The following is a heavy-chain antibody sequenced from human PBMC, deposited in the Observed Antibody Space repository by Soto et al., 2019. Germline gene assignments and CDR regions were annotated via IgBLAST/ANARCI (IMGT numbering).Heavy chain of an antibody. CDR3: ARGQFYDFGSGYYLAY. D-gene: IGHD3-3*01. CDR1: GGTFGKSV. J-gene: IGHJ4*02. V-gene: IGHV1-69*01. CDR2: IIPIFGAT. Sequence: QVPLVQSGAEMKTPGSSVRVSCKASGGTFGKSVITWVRQAPGQGLEWLGGIIPIFGATHYAQKFQGRVTITADEFTTTPYMGLSGLQSEATAGSYCARGQFYDFGSGYYLAYWCQGALVIVSS.